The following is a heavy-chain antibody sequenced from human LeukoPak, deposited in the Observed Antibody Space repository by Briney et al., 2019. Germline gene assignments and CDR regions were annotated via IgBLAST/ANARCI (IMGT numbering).Heavy chain of an antibody. CDR3: VRAPASGPFDI. D-gene: IGHD1-14*01. Sequence: ASVKVSCKTSGYTFTGYYINWVRQTPGQGLEWIGWINPNTGGTNYAQKFQGRVTMTRDTSIYTAYMDLSSLTSDDTAVYFCVRAPASGPFDIWGQGTTVTVS. CDR1: GYTFTGYY. J-gene: IGHJ3*02. CDR2: INPNTGGT. V-gene: IGHV1-2*02.